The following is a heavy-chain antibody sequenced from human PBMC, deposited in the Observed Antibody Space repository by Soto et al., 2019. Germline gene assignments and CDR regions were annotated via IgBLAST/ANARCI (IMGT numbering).Heavy chain of an antibody. D-gene: IGHD3-3*02. CDR2: ISGSGGST. J-gene: IGHJ6*03. Sequence: PGGSLRLSCAASGFTFSSYAMGWVRQAPGKGLEWVSAISGSGGSTYYADSVKGRFTISRDNSKNTLYLQMNSLRAEDTAVYYCAKIPIFGVVISHYYYMDVWGKGTTVTVS. CDR1: GFTFSSYA. V-gene: IGHV3-23*01. CDR3: AKIPIFGVVISHYYYMDV.